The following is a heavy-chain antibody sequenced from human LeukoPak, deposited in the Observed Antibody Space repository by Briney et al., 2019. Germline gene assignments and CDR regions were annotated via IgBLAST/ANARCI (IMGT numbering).Heavy chain of an antibody. CDR3: ARATEYYYDSSGYSTPLFFDY. J-gene: IGHJ4*02. V-gene: IGHV4-59*01. CDR2: IYYSGST. CDR1: GGSISSYY. D-gene: IGHD3-22*01. Sequence: PSETLSLTCTVSGGSISSYYWSWIRQPPGKGLEWIGYIYYSGSTNYNPSLKSRVTISVDTSKNQFSLKLSSVTAADTAVYYCARATEYYYDSSGYSTPLFFDYWGQGTLVTVSS.